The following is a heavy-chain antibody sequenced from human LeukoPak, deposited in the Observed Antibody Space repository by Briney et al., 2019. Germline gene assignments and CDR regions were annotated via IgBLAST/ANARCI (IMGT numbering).Heavy chain of an antibody. J-gene: IGHJ4*02. Sequence: GGSLRLSCAASGFTFSSYEMNWVRQAPGKGLEWVSYISSSGSTIYYADSVKGRFTISRDNAKNSLTLQMNSLRAEDTAVYYCARDLKYYDSSGFDYWGQGTLVTVSS. CDR1: GFTFSSYE. CDR3: ARDLKYYDSSGFDY. D-gene: IGHD3-22*01. CDR2: ISSSGSTI. V-gene: IGHV3-48*03.